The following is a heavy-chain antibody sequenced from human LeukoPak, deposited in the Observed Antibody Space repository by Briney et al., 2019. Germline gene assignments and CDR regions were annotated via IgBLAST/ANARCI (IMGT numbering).Heavy chain of an antibody. CDR1: GGSISSYY. Sequence: SETLSLTCTVSGGSISSYYWSWIRQPPGKGLEWIGYIYYSGSTNYNPSLKSRVTISVDTSKNQFSLKLSSVTAADTAVYYCARGGARRNFDYWGQGTLVTVSS. J-gene: IGHJ4*02. CDR2: IYYSGST. V-gene: IGHV4-59*01. CDR3: ARGGARRNFDY. D-gene: IGHD6-6*01.